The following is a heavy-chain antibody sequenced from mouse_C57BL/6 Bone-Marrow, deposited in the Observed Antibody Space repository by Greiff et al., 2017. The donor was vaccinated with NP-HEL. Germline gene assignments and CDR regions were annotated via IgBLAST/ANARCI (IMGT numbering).Heavy chain of an antibody. J-gene: IGHJ2*01. CDR1: GYTFTDYY. CDR3: ASEGCTGPDHFDY. D-gene: IGHD3-2*02. CDR2: INPYNGGT. Sequence: EVKLMESGPVLVKPGASVKMSCKASGYTFTDYYMNWVKQSHGKSLEWIGVINPYNGGTSYNQKFKGKATLTVDKSSSTAYMELNSLTSEDSAVYYCASEGCTGPDHFDYWGQGTTLTVSS. V-gene: IGHV1-19*01.